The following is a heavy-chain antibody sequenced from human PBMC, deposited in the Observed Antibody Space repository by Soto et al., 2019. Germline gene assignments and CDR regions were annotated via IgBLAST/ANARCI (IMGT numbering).Heavy chain of an antibody. CDR3: ARWAYCSSTSCYNVGMDV. D-gene: IGHD2-2*02. J-gene: IGHJ6*02. V-gene: IGHV6-1*01. CDR1: GDSVSSNSAA. CDR2: TYYRSKWYN. Sequence: XQTLSLTCVISGDSVSSNSAAWNLIRQSPSRGLEWLGRTYYRSKWYNDYAVSVKSRITINPDTSKNQFSLQLNSVTPEDTAVYYCARWAYCSSTSCYNVGMDVWGQGTTVTVSS.